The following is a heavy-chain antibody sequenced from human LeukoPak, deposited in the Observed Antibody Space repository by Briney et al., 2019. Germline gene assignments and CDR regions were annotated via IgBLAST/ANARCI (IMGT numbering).Heavy chain of an antibody. CDR2: IYYSGST. CDR1: GGSISSYY. V-gene: IGHV4-59*12. D-gene: IGHD2-15*01. J-gene: IGHJ6*02. Sequence: SETLSLTCTVSGGSISSYYWSWIRQPPGKGLEWIGYIYYSGSTNYNPSLKSRVTISVDTSKNQFSPKLSSVTAADTAVYYCARVPYCSGGSCYWGPWVYYGMDVWGQGTTVTVSS. CDR3: ARVPYCSGGSCYWGPWVYYGMDV.